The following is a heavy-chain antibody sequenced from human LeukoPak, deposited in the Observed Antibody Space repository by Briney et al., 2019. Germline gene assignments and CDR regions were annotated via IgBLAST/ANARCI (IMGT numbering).Heavy chain of an antibody. J-gene: IGHJ4*02. CDR2: INHSGST. CDR1: GGSVSSGSYY. Sequence: SETLSLTCTVSGGSVSSGSYYWSWLRPPPGKGLEWIGEINHSGSTNYNPSLKSRVTISVDTSKNQFSLKLSSVTAADTAVYYCARGSRSPERGLLYVYWGQGTLVTVSS. CDR3: ARGSRSPERGLLYVY. D-gene: IGHD3-3*01. V-gene: IGHV4-39*07.